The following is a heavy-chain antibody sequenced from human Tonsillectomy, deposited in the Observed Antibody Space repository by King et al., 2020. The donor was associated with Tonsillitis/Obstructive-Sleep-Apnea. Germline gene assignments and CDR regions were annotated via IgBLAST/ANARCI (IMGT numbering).Heavy chain of an antibody. CDR2: VFYSGST. CDR1: DGSISSSSYY. Sequence: LQLQESGPGLVKPSETLSLTCTVSDGSISSSSYYWGWIRQPPGKGLEWIGSVFYSGSTYYNLSLKSRVTISVDKSKNKFSLKLSSVTAADTAVYYCAEHPSYSSGQTNVDFWGQGTLVTVSS. CDR3: AEHPSYSSGQTNVDF. D-gene: IGHD6-19*01. V-gene: IGHV4-39*01. J-gene: IGHJ4*02.